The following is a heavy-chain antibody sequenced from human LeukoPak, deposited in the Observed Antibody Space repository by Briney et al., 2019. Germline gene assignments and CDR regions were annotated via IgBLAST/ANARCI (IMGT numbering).Heavy chain of an antibody. J-gene: IGHJ4*02. CDR1: GYSFSSYW. CDR2: IYPYDSDT. D-gene: IGHD3-22*01. V-gene: IGHV5-51*01. CDR3: ARRHYYDSSGYYY. Sequence: GASLKISCKGSGYSFSSYWIGCVRQMPGKGLEWMGIIYPYDSDTRYSPSFQGQVTISADTSISTAYLQWSSLTASDTAMYYCARRHYYDSSGYYYWGQGTLVIVSS.